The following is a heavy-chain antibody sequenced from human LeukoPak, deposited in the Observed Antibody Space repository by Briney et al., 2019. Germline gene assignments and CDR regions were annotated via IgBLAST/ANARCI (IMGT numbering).Heavy chain of an antibody. J-gene: IGHJ4*02. CDR2: INPNSGGT. CDR3: ARDLQYGGLGEQQTDY. V-gene: IGHV1-2*02. CDR1: GYTFTGYY. D-gene: IGHD3-16*01. Sequence: ASVKVSCKASGYTFTGYYMHWVRQAPGQGLEWMGWINPNSGGTNYAQKFQGRVTMTRDTSISTAYMELSRLRSDDTAVYYCARDLQYGGLGEQQTDYWGQGTLVTVSS.